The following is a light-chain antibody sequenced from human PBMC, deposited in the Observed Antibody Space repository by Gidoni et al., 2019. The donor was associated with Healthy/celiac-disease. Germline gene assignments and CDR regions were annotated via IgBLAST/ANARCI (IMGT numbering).Light chain of an antibody. CDR1: QSVSNN. CDR2: GAS. Sequence: EVVMTQSPATLSVSPGDRATLSRRASQSVSNNLAWYQQKPGQAPRLLIYGASTRATGIPARFSGSGSGTEFTLTISSLQSEDFAVYYCQQYNNLPQTFGQGTKVEIK. V-gene: IGKV3-15*01. CDR3: QQYNNLPQT. J-gene: IGKJ1*01.